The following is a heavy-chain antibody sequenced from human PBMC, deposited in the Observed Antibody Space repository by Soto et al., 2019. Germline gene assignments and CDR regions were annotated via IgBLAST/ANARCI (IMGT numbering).Heavy chain of an antibody. Sequence: QVQLVQSGAEVKKPGASVKVSCKASGYTFTSYGISWVRQAPGQGLEWMGWNSAYNGNTNYAQKLQGRVTMTTDRSTGTAYMKRRSLRSNDTAVYYCARSPPSSSSYVSDYWGQGTLVTVSS. CDR1: GYTFTSYG. D-gene: IGHD6-6*01. CDR2: NSAYNGNT. J-gene: IGHJ4*02. CDR3: ARSPPSSSSYVSDY. V-gene: IGHV1-18*01.